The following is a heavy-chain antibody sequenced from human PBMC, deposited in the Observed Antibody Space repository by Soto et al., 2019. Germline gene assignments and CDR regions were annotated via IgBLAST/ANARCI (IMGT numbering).Heavy chain of an antibody. V-gene: IGHV4-34*01. Sequence: QVQLQQWGAGLLKPSETLSLTCAVYGGSFSGYYWSWIRQPPGKGLGWIGEINHSGSTNYNPSLKSRVTISVDTSKNQFSLKLSSVTAADTAVYYCARGGDSSGYYEDAFDIWGQGTMVTVSS. CDR1: GGSFSGYY. CDR3: ARGGDSSGYYEDAFDI. D-gene: IGHD3-22*01. CDR2: INHSGST. J-gene: IGHJ3*02.